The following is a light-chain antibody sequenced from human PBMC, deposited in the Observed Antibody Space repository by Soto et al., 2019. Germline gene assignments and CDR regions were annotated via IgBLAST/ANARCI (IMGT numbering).Light chain of an antibody. CDR2: AAS. Sequence: DILMTQSPSTLSESVLDRVTITCRARHSVGSSLAWYQQIPGKPPRVLIHAASTLQSGVPSRFSSSGSGTEFSLTISSLQPDDFATYYCQQYSSYPLTFGGGTKVDLK. J-gene: IGKJ4*01. V-gene: IGKV1-5*03. CDR1: HSVGSS. CDR3: QQYSSYPLT.